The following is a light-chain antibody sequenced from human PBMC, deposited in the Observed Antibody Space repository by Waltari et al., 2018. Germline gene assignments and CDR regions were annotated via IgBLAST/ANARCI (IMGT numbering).Light chain of an antibody. V-gene: IGKV3-20*01. CDR1: QSIRKY. J-gene: IGKJ1*01. CDR3: QNYVRLPAT. Sequence: EIMLTQSPGTLSMSPGERDTLSGKASQSIRKYLAWYQQKPGQAPRLLIYHASSRATGIPDRFSGSGSGTDFSLTISRLEPEDFAVYYCQNYVRLPATFGQGTKVEIK. CDR2: HAS.